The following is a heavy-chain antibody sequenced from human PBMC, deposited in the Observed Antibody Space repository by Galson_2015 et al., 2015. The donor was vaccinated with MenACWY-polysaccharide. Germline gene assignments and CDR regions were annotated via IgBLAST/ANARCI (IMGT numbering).Heavy chain of an antibody. CDR1: GYRFSTYW. D-gene: IGHD2-8*01. CDR3: ARHELGTAWSNFGY. CDR2: IYPGDSDV. J-gene: IGHJ4*02. Sequence: QSGAEVKKPGESLKISCEGSGYRFSTYWIGWVRQMPGKGLEWMGIIYPGDSDVRYSPSFQGQVTFSVDKSINTVYLQWSSLKASDTATYYCARHELGTAWSNFGYWGQGTLVTVPS. V-gene: IGHV5-51*01.